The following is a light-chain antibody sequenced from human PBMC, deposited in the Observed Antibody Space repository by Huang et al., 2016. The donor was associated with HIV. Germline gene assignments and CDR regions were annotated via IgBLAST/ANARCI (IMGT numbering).Light chain of an antibody. CDR3: QQHNSWPRT. Sequence: EIVMTQSPATLSVSPGERATLSCRASQRFGSNLAWYQQRRGQSPRLLIYAAATRATGIPARFSGSGSGTEFTLTVSSLQSEDFAVYYCQQHNSWPRTFGQGTRV. V-gene: IGKV3-15*01. CDR1: QRFGSN. CDR2: AAA. J-gene: IGKJ1*01.